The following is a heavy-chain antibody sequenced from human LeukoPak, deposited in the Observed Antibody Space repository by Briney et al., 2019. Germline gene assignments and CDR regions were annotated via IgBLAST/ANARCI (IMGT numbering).Heavy chain of an antibody. D-gene: IGHD2-2*01. Sequence: SVTVSCKASGGTFSSYAISWVRQAPGQGLEWMGGIIPIFGTANYAQKFQGRVTITADESTSTAYMELSSLRSEDTAVYYCARSKTVTNNWFDPWGQGTLVTVSS. CDR2: IIPIFGTA. J-gene: IGHJ5*02. CDR1: GGTFSSYA. V-gene: IGHV1-69*13. CDR3: ARSKTVTNNWFDP.